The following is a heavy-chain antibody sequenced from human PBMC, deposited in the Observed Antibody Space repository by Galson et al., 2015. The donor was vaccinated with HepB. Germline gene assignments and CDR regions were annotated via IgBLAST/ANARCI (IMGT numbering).Heavy chain of an antibody. J-gene: IGHJ6*02. CDR1: GFTFSSYW. CDR3: ARGVGQWPGWGAYYYYGMDV. V-gene: IGHV3-7*03. CDR2: IKQDGSEK. D-gene: IGHD6-19*01. Sequence: SLRLSCAASGFTFSSYWMSWVRQAPGKGLEWVANIKQDGSEKYYVDSVKGRFTISRDNAKNSLYLQMNSLRAEDTAVYYCARGVGQWPGWGAYYYYGMDVWGQGTTVTVSS.